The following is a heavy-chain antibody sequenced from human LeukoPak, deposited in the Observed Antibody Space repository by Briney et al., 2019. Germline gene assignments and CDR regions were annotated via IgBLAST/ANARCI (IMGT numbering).Heavy chain of an antibody. CDR3: ARLYHVSSAYFLDY. Sequence: PSETLSLTCTVSGGSISSYYWSWIRQPPGKGLEWISYIFYSGSTNYNPSLESRITISMDTSKNQFSLRLSSVTAADTAVYYCARLYHVSSAYFLDYWGQGTLVTVSS. J-gene: IGHJ4*02. D-gene: IGHD3-22*01. CDR2: IFYSGST. V-gene: IGHV4-59*08. CDR1: GGSISSYY.